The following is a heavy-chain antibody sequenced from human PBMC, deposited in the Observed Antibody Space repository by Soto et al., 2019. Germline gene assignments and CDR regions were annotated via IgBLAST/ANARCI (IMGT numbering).Heavy chain of an antibody. V-gene: IGHV3-33*01. CDR1: GFTFSTYG. CDR2: IWSDGTNK. CDR3: ARXXXXXXXXXXXXYFEY. J-gene: IGHJ4*02. Sequence: QVQLVESGGGVVQPGRSLRLSCAASGFTFSTYGMHWVRQAPGKGLEWVAVIWSDGTNKYYADSVKGRFTITRDNSKNTLYLQMNSLRAEDTAVYYCARXXXXXXXXXXXXYFEYWGQGTLVTVSS.